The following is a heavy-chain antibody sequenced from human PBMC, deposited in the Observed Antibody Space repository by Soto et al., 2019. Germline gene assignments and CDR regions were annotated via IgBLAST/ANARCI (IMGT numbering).Heavy chain of an antibody. V-gene: IGHV4-34*01. CDR2: INHSGST. CDR3: ARERVGSSSKYYFDY. J-gene: IGHJ4*02. Sequence: QVQLQQWGAGLLKPSETLSLTCAVYGGSFSGYYWSWIRQPPGKGLEWIGEINHSGSTNYNPSLKSRVPISVDTSKNQFSLKLSSVPAADTAVYYCARERVGSSSKYYFDYWGQGTLVTVSS. D-gene: IGHD6-6*01. CDR1: GGSFSGYY.